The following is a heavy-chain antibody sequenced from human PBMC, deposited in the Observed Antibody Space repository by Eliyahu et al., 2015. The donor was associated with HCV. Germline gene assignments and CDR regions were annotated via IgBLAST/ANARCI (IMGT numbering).Heavy chain of an antibody. Sequence: QVQLVQSGAEVQKPGSSVKVSCKASGGTFSXYTXSWXRQAPGXGXEWMGRIXPXXGIGNYAQKFQGRVTITADKSTSTAYMELSSLRSEDTAVYYCASAVAGTPDAFDIWGQGTMVTVSS. J-gene: IGHJ3*02. V-gene: IGHV1-69*02. CDR2: IXPXXGIG. CDR3: ASAVAGTPDAFDI. CDR1: GGTFSXYT. D-gene: IGHD6-19*01.